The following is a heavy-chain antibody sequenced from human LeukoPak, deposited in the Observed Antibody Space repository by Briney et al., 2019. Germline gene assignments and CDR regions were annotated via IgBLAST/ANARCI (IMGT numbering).Heavy chain of an antibody. V-gene: IGHV4-34*01. CDR3: ARLYRGYSPGDY. J-gene: IGHJ4*02. CDR2: INHSGST. CDR1: GGSFSGYY. D-gene: IGHD3-22*01. Sequence: SETLSLTCAVYGGSFSGYYWSWIRQPPGKGLEWIGEINHSGSTNYNPSLKSRVTISVDTSKNQFSLKLSSVTAADTAVYYCARLYRGYSPGDYWGQGTLVTVSS.